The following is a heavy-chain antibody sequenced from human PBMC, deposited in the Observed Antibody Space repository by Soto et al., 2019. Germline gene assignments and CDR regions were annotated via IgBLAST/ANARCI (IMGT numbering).Heavy chain of an antibody. CDR2: ISYDGSNK. D-gene: IGHD3-3*01. Sequence: GGSLRLSCAASGFTFSSYGMHWVRQAPGKGLEWVAVISYDGSNKYYADSVKGRFTISRDNSKNTLYLQMNSLRAEDTAVYYCAKPAQEYYDFWSGYYFGNWYFDLWGRGTLVTVSS. CDR1: GFTFSSYG. CDR3: AKPAQEYYDFWSGYYFGNWYFDL. V-gene: IGHV3-30*18. J-gene: IGHJ2*01.